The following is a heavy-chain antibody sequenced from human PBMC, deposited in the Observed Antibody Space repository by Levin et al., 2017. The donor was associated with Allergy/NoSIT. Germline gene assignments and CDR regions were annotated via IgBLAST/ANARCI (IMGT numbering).Heavy chain of an antibody. CDR3: AREPLAVTNYYDSSGYYCY. V-gene: IGHV3-7*01. D-gene: IGHD3-22*01. J-gene: IGHJ4*02. CDR1: GFTFSSYW. CDR2: IKQDGSEK. Sequence: GGSLRLSCAASGFTFSSYWMSWVRQAPGKGLEWVANIKQDGSEKYYVDSVKGRFTISRDNAKNSLYLQMNSLRAEDTAVYYCAREPLAVTNYYDSSGYYCYWGQGTLVTVSS.